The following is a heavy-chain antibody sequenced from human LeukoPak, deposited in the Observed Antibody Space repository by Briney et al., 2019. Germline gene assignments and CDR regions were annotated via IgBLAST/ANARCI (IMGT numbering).Heavy chain of an antibody. Sequence: SETLSLTCAVYGGSFSGYYWSWIRQPPGKGLEWIGEINHSGSTNYNPSLKSRVTISVDTSKNQFSLKLSSVTAADTAVYYCARGALRYFDWLLYGPHFDYWGQGTLVTVSS. J-gene: IGHJ4*02. CDR1: GGSFSGYY. CDR2: INHSGST. D-gene: IGHD3-9*01. V-gene: IGHV4-34*01. CDR3: ARGALRYFDWLLYGPHFDY.